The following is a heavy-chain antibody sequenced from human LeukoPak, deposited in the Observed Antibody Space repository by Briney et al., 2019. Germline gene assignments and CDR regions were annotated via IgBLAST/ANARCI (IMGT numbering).Heavy chain of an antibody. CDR1: GYTFTDYY. J-gene: IGHJ5*02. V-gene: IGHV1-2*02. Sequence: ASVKVSCKASGYTFTDYYIHWVRQAPGQGLEWMGWVNPNTDGINYAQNFRGRVTMTRDTSISTAYMELSSLRSDDTAIYYCARVKVLGIVGSTTVLDPWGQGTLVTVSS. D-gene: IGHD1-26*01. CDR3: ARVKVLGIVGSTTVLDP. CDR2: VNPNTDGI.